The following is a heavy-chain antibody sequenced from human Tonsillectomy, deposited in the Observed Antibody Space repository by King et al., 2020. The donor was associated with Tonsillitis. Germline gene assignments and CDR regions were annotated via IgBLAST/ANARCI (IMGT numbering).Heavy chain of an antibody. V-gene: IGHV3-23*04. CDR1: GFTFSSYA. Sequence: EVQLVESGGGLVQPGGSLRLSCAASGFTFSSYAMSWVRQAPGKGLEWVSGISGRGDDTYYADSVKGRVTISRDNSKNTLYLQMNSLRAQDTAVYYCAKVPSSGYSSFDYWGQGTLVTVSS. CDR3: AKVPSSGYSSFDY. CDR2: ISGRGDDT. J-gene: IGHJ4*02. D-gene: IGHD3-22*01.